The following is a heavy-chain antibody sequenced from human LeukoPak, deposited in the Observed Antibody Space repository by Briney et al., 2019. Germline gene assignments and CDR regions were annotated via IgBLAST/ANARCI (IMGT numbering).Heavy chain of an antibody. CDR3: ARGVLLPSDYSFDSSGPPNY. CDR2: INSDGSST. V-gene: IGHV3-74*01. CDR1: GFTFSSYW. J-gene: IGHJ4*02. D-gene: IGHD3-22*01. Sequence: GGSLRLSCAISGFTFSSYWMHWVRQVPGKGLVWGSRINSDGSSTSYADSVKGRFTISRDNAENILYLQMNSLRAEDTAVYYCARGVLLPSDYSFDSSGPPNYWGQGTLVTVSS.